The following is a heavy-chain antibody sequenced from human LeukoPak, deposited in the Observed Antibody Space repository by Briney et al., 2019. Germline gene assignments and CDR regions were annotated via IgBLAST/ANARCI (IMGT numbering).Heavy chain of an antibody. CDR1: GFTFSSYA. V-gene: IGHV3-23*01. J-gene: IGHJ3*02. D-gene: IGHD3-3*01. Sequence: GGSLRLSCAASGFTFSSYAMSWVRQAPGKGLEWVSAISGSGGSTYYADSVKGRFTISRDNSKNTLYLQMNSLRAEDTAVYYCAKGRPPSTIFGVVQDPFDIWSQGTMVTVSS. CDR2: ISGSGGST. CDR3: AKGRPPSTIFGVVQDPFDI.